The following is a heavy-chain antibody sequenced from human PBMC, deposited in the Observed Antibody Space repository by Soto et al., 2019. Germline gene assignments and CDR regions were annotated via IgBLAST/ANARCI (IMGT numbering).Heavy chain of an antibody. CDR2: IYYSGST. CDR1: GGSISSSSYY. V-gene: IGHV4-39*01. Sequence: LSLTCTVSGGSISSSSYYWGWIRQPPGKGLEWIGSIYYSGSTYYNPSLKSRVTISVDTSKNQFSLKLSSVTAADTAVYYCARHGAGTTAFRWLHNWFDPWGQGTLVTVSS. J-gene: IGHJ5*02. D-gene: IGHD1-7*01. CDR3: ARHGAGTTAFRWLHNWFDP.